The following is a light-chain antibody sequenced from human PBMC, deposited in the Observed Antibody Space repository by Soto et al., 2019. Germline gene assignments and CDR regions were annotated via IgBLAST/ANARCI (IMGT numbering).Light chain of an antibody. V-gene: IGKV1-5*03. CDR1: QTISTL. Sequence: DIPMTQSPSTLSASVGDRVTITCRASQTISTLLAWYQQRPGKAPNLLIYKASSLESGVPSRFSGSGSGTEFTLTISSLQPDDFATCFCQQYSTYPWTFGQGTKVEVK. CDR2: KAS. CDR3: QQYSTYPWT. J-gene: IGKJ1*01.